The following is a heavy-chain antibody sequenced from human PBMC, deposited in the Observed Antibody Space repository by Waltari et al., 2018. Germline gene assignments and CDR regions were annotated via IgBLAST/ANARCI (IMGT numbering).Heavy chain of an antibody. CDR1: GGSIGRYY. CDR3: ARRPAGATFDY. D-gene: IGHD1-26*01. J-gene: IGHJ4*02. CDR2: IYYTGNT. V-gene: IGHV4-59*01. Sequence: QVQLQESGPGLVKPSETLSLTCTVSGGSIGRYYWSWIRQPPGKGLEWIGYIYYTGNTYFSPSLKSRVTMSVDTSKTQVSLRLISVTAADTAVYFCARRPAGATFDYWGPGALVTVSS.